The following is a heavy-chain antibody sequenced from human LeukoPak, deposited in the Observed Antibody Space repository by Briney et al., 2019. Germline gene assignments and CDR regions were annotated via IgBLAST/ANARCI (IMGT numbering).Heavy chain of an antibody. V-gene: IGHV3-30*02. J-gene: IGHJ6*03. D-gene: IGHD2-8*01. Sequence: RSGGSLRLSCAASGFTFSNYGMHWVRQAPGKGLEWVAFIRYDGSNKYYADSVKGRFTISRDNSKNTLYLQMNSLRAEDTAVYYCARDGPPRSIVLMVYASPYYYYMDVWGKGTTVTVSS. CDR1: GFTFSNYG. CDR3: ARDGPPRSIVLMVYASPYYYYMDV. CDR2: IRYDGSNK.